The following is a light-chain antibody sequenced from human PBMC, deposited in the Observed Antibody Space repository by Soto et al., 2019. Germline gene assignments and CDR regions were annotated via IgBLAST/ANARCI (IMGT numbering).Light chain of an antibody. CDR3: QQYNNWPPLT. J-gene: IGKJ4*01. CDR1: KSVSNN. CDR2: GAS. Sequence: EIVMTQSPATLSVSSGERAILSCRASKSVSNNLAWYQQKPGQAPRLLIYGASTRATGIPARFSGSGSGTESTLSISSLQSEDFAIYYCQQYNNWPPLTFGGGTKVEIK. V-gene: IGKV3-15*01.